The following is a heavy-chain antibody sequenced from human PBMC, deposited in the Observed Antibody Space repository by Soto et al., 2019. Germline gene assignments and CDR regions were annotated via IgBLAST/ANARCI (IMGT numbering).Heavy chain of an antibody. V-gene: IGHV4-4*02. CDR3: STKSQQLIGNWYDP. D-gene: IGHD6-13*01. Sequence: QVQLQESGPGVVKPSGTLSLTCAVSSGSISSSNWWCWDRQPPGMGLEWIGETYHSGSTNYNPSLKSRVTISVDKSKNQCSLRLSSVTAADTAVYYGSTKSQQLIGNWYDPWGQGPLVTVCS. CDR2: TYHSGST. CDR1: SGSISSSNW. J-gene: IGHJ5*02.